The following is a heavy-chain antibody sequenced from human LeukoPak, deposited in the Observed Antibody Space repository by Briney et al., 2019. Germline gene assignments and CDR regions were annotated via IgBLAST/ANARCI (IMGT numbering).Heavy chain of an antibody. CDR1: GYTFTGYY. D-gene: IGHD5-18*01. J-gene: IGHJ5*02. Sequence: GASVKVSCKASGYTFTGYYMHWVRQAPGQGLEWMGWINPNSGGTNYAQKFQGRVTMTRDTSISTAYMELSRLRSDDTAVYYCARATQLWSKLSGGLRWFDPWGQGTLVTVSS. V-gene: IGHV1-2*02. CDR3: ARATQLWSKLSGGLRWFDP. CDR2: INPNSGGT.